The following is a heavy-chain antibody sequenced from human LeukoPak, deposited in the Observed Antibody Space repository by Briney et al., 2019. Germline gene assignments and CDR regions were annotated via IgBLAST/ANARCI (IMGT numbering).Heavy chain of an antibody. CDR1: GGSIRGYY. Sequence: SETLSLTCTASGGSIRGYYWSWVRQPPGRGLEFIGHVHYTGSTYYNPSLKSRVAISLDTPKNQFSLNLSSVTAADTAVYYCARGFYCSGGRCNFDYWGQGTLVAVSS. CDR3: ARGFYCSGGRCNFDY. V-gene: IGHV4-59*12. D-gene: IGHD2-15*01. J-gene: IGHJ4*02. CDR2: VHYTGST.